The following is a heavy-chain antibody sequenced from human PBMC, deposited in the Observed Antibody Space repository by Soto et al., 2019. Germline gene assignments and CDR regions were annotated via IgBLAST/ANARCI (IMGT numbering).Heavy chain of an antibody. CDR2: ILVGGST. D-gene: IGHD2-8*02. Sequence: EVQMLESGGGLAQPGGSLRLSCVVSGFICSSYDMSWVRQAAGKGLEWVSTILVGGSTHYEDSVKGRFTISRDTSKNTVYLQMNSLTAGDTAVYYCAKATATGGGAFEICGQGTMVTVSS. J-gene: IGHJ3*02. V-gene: IGHV3-23*01. CDR1: GFICSSYD. CDR3: AKATATGGGAFEI.